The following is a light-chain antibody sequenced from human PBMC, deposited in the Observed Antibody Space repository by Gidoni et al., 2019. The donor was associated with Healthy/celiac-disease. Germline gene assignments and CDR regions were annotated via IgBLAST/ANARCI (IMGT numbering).Light chain of an antibody. CDR2: QDS. V-gene: IGLV3-1*01. CDR1: KLGDKY. Sequence: SYELTQPPSVSVSPGQTASITCSGDKLGDKYACWYQQKPGQSPVLVIYQDSKRPSGIPERFSGSNYGNTDTMTISGTQAMDEADYYCQEWDSSTVVFGGGTKLTVL. J-gene: IGLJ2*01. CDR3: QEWDSSTVV.